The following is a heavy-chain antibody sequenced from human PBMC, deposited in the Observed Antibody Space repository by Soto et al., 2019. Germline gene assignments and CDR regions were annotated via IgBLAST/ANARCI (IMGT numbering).Heavy chain of an antibody. Sequence: QSGGSLRLSCAASGFTFSSYAMHWVRQAPGKGLEWVAVISYDGSNKYYADSVKGRFTISRDNSKNTLYLQMNSLRAEDTAVYYCATSSWAYYYGMDVWGQGTTVTVSS. J-gene: IGHJ6*02. D-gene: IGHD6-13*01. V-gene: IGHV3-30-3*01. CDR1: GFTFSSYA. CDR3: ATSSWAYYYGMDV. CDR2: ISYDGSNK.